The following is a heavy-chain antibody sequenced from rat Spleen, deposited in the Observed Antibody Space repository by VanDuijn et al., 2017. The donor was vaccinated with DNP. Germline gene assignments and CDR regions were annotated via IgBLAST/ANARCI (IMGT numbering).Heavy chain of an antibody. CDR1: GFTFSYFD. CDR3: VRWNSGHFDY. CDR2: ISYDGSST. D-gene: IGHD4-3*01. V-gene: IGHV5-22*01. Sequence: EVQLVESGGGSVQPGRSMKLSCAASGFTFSYFDMAWVRQGPKRRLEWVATISYDGSSTYYRDSVEGRFTISRDNAKSTLYLQMNSLRSEDMATYYCVRWNSGHFDYWGQGVMVTVSS. J-gene: IGHJ2*01.